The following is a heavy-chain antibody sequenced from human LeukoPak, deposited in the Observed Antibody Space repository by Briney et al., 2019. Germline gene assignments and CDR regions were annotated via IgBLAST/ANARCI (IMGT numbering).Heavy chain of an antibody. J-gene: IGHJ4*02. CDR3: AKVRTHDFWSGPPHY. CDR2: ISAYNGNT. Sequence: ASVKVSCKASGYTFTSYGISWVRQAPGQGLEWMGWISAYNGNTNYAQKLQGRVTMTTDTSTSTTYMELRSLRSDDTAVYYCAKVRTHDFWSGPPHYWGQGTLVTVSS. D-gene: IGHD3-3*01. CDR1: GYTFTSYG. V-gene: IGHV1-18*01.